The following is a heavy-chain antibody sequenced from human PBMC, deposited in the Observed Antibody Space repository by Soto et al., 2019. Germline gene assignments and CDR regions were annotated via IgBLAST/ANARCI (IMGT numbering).Heavy chain of an antibody. CDR2: IYNTGST. V-gene: IGHV4-59*08. CDR3: AMTTVTYAFDY. D-gene: IGHD4-17*01. J-gene: IGHJ4*02. CDR1: GGSISSYS. Sequence: SETLSLTCTVSGGSISSYSWSWIRQPPGKGLEWIGYIYNTGSTNYNPSLKSRVTISVDTSKDQFSLKLSSVTAADAAVYYCAMTTVTYAFDYWGQGTLVTVSS.